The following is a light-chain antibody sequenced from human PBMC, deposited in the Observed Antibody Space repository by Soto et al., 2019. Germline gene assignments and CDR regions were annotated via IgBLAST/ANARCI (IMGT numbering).Light chain of an antibody. CDR1: SSNIGRNS. CDR2: SNH. Sequence: QSVVTQPPSASGTAGQRVTISCSGTSSNIGRNSVYWYQQLPGTAPKLLIYSNHQRPSGVPDRFSGSKSGTSASLAISGLRSEDEADYYCAVWDDSVRDYVFATGTKLTVL. J-gene: IGLJ1*01. CDR3: AVWDDSVRDYV. V-gene: IGLV1-47*02.